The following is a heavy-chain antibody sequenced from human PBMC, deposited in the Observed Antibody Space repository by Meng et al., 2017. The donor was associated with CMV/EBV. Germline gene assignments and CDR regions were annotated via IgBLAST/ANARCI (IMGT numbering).Heavy chain of an antibody. Sequence: ASVKVSCKASGYIFTGYYMHWVRQAPGQGLEWMGWINPNSGGTNYAQKFQGRVTMTRDTSISTADMELSRLRSGDTAVYYCARETGRSYYYGMDVWGQGTTVTVSS. CDR1: GYIFTGYY. D-gene: IGHD2-15*01. CDR2: INPNSGGT. V-gene: IGHV1-2*02. J-gene: IGHJ6*02. CDR3: ARETGRSYYYGMDV.